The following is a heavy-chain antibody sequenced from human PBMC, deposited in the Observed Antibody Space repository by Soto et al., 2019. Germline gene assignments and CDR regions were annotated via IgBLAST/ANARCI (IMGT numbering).Heavy chain of an antibody. J-gene: IGHJ4*02. CDR3: AKETYGSGWTLDS. V-gene: IGHV3-23*01. CDR2: ISGGGGNT. CDR1: GFAFSDYS. Sequence: DVQLLESGGGVVQSGGSLSLSCSASGFAFSDYSMHWVRQAPGKGPEWVSAISGGGGNTYYAGSVNGRFTISSDNSRNTLYLQMHSLRDDDTALYYCAKETYGSGWTLDSWGQGTRATVSS. D-gene: IGHD6-19*01.